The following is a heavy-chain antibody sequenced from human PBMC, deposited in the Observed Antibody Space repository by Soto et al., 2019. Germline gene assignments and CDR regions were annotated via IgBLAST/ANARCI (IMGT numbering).Heavy chain of an antibody. CDR2: ISSSSSTI. V-gene: IGHV3-48*01. J-gene: IGHJ3*02. CDR1: GFTFSNAW. D-gene: IGHD5-12*01. Sequence: PGGSLRLSCAASGFTFSNAWMSWVRQAPGKGLKWVSYISSSSSTIYYADSVKGRFTISRDNAKNSLYLQMNSLRAEDTAVYYCARGTYEIGDAFDIWGQGTMVTVSS. CDR3: ARGTYEIGDAFDI.